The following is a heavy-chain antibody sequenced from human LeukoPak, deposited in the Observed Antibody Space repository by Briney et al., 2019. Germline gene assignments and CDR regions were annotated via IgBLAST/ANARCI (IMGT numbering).Heavy chain of an antibody. CDR3: ARLTHSYYSDTSGYYPYYYMDV. D-gene: IGHD3-22*01. CDR2: ISYSGST. J-gene: IGHJ6*03. Sequence: PSETLSLTCTVSGGSISSSDYYWGWIRQSPGKGLEWIGRISYSGSTYYNPSLKSRVTISVDTSKNHFSLRLGSVTAADTAVYYCARLTHSYYSDTSGYYPYYYMDVWGKGTTVTVSS. CDR1: GGSISSSDYY. V-gene: IGHV4-39*02.